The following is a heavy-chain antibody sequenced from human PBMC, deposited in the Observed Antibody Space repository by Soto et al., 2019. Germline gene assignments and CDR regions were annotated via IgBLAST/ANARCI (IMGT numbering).Heavy chain of an antibody. D-gene: IGHD3-10*02. V-gene: IGHV4-59*08. CDR2: IYYTGST. J-gene: IGHJ4*02. CDR1: GGSVSSYY. Sequence: QVQLQESGPGLVKPSETLSLTCTVSGGSVSSYYWSWIRQPPGKGLEWIGYIYYTGSTNYSPSLKSRVTISVDTSKNQFSLKLSSVSAADAAVYYCASHLTPFYYVQYWGQGTLVTVFS. CDR3: ASHLTPFYYVQY.